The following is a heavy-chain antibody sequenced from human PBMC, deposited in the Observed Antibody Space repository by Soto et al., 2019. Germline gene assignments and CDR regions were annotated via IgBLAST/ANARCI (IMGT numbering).Heavy chain of an antibody. Sequence: ASVKVSCKASGYTFTSYAMHWVRQAPGQRLEWMGWINAGNGNTKYSQKFQGRVTITRDTSASTAYMELSSLRSEDTAVYYCASMRLSIAVDAPGNWFEPWGQGTLVTLSS. CDR3: ASMRLSIAVDAPGNWFEP. CDR1: GYTFTSYA. V-gene: IGHV1-3*01. D-gene: IGHD6-19*01. CDR2: INAGNGNT. J-gene: IGHJ5*02.